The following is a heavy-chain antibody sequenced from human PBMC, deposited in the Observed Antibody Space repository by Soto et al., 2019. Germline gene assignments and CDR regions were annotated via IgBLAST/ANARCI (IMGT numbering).Heavy chain of an antibody. CDR2: ISAYNGNK. D-gene: IGHD6-13*01. CDR1: GYSFTSYG. J-gene: IGHJ4*02. Sequence: ASVKVSCKASGYSFTSYGISWVRQAPGQGLEWMGWISAYNGNKKYAQKLQGRVTMTTDTSTSTAYMELRSLRSDDTAVYYCARDLGQQLVDYWGQGTMVTVSS. V-gene: IGHV1-18*01. CDR3: ARDLGQQLVDY.